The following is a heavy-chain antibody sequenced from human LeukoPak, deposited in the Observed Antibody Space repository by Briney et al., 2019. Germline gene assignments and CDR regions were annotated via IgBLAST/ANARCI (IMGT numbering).Heavy chain of an antibody. CDR1: GGSISSSSYY. V-gene: IGHV4-39*07. Sequence: SETLSLTCTVSGGSISSSSYYWGWIRQPPGKGLEWIGSIYYSGSTFYNPSLKSRVTISVDTSKNQFSLKLSSVTAADTAVYYCARENYDFWSGYLSTWGQGTLVTVSS. D-gene: IGHD3-3*01. CDR2: IYYSGST. J-gene: IGHJ4*02. CDR3: ARENYDFWSGYLST.